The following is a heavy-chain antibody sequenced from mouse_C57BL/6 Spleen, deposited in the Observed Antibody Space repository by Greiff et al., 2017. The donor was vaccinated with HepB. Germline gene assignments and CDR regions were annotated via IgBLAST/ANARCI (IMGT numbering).Heavy chain of an antibody. V-gene: IGHV3-1*01. CDR2: ISYSGST. CDR3: ARDGGSSGFAY. J-gene: IGHJ3*01. Sequence: EVQVVESGPGMVKPSQSLSLTCTVTGYSITSGYDWHWIRHFPGNKLEWMGYISYSGSTNYNPSLKSRISITHDTSKNHFFLKLNSVTTEDTATYYCARDGGSSGFAYWGQGTLVTVSA. CDR1: GYSITSGYD. D-gene: IGHD3-2*02.